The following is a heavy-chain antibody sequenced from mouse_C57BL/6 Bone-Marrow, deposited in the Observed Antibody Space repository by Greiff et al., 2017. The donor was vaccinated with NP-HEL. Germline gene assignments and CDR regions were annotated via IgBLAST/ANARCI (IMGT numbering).Heavy chain of an antibody. CDR1: GYTFTSYW. CDR3: ARWASGSAWFAY. J-gene: IGHJ3*01. V-gene: IGHV1-64*01. CDR2: IHPNSGST. D-gene: IGHD3-2*02. Sequence: QVQLKQPGAELVKPGASVKLSCKASGYTFTSYWMHWVKQRPGQGLEWIGMIHPNSGSTNYNEKFKSKATLTVDKSSSTAYMQLSSLTSEDSAVYYCARWASGSAWFAYWGQGTLVTVSA.